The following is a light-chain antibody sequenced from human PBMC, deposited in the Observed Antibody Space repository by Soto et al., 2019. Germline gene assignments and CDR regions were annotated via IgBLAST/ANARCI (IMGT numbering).Light chain of an antibody. CDR1: QGISNY. CDR2: AAS. CDR3: QKYNSAPM. Sequence: DIQMTQSPSSLSASVGDRVTITCRASQGISNYLAWYQQKPGKVPKLLIYAASTLQSGVPSRFSGSRSGTDFTLTISRLQPEDVATYYCQKYNSAPMFGPGTKVDIK. V-gene: IGKV1-27*01. J-gene: IGKJ3*01.